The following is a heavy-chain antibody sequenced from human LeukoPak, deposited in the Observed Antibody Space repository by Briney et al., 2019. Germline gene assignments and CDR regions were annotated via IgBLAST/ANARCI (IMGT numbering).Heavy chain of an antibody. V-gene: IGHV1-2*02. D-gene: IGHD4-17*01. CDR2: INPKNGAT. CDR1: GYTFTGFY. J-gene: IGHJ4*02. Sequence: ASVKVSCKPSGYTFTGFYIHWVRQAPGQGLQWMGWINPKNGATKYSQNFRGRVTMTRDTSIDTAYMELSRLTSDDTAIYYCARPTHRLTVTTAIDYWGQGTLVTVSS. CDR3: ARPTHRLTVTTAIDY.